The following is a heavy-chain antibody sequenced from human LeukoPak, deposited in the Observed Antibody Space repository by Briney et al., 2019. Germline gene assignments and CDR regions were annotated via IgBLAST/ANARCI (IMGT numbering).Heavy chain of an antibody. CDR3: ARVRRPVDGKSYYYYYMDV. V-gene: IGHV1-18*01. D-gene: IGHD4-17*01. J-gene: IGHJ6*03. CDR1: GYTFTSYG. Sequence: ASVKVSCKASGYTFTSYGISWVRQAPGQGLEWMGWISAYNGNINYAQKLQGRVTMTTDTSTSTAYMELRSLRSDDTAVYYCARVRRPVDGKSYYYYYMDVWGKGTTVTVSS. CDR2: ISAYNGNI.